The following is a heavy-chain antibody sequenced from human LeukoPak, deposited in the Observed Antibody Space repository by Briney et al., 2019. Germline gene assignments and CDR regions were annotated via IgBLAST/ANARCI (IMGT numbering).Heavy chain of an antibody. V-gene: IGHV5-51*01. J-gene: IGHJ2*01. CDR2: IYPGYSDT. CDR3: ARHPQRDSIRSPYWYFDL. Sequence: GESLRISCKGSGYSFTSYWIGWVRQMPGKGLEWMGIIYPGYSDTRYSPSFQGQVTISADKSISTAYLQWSSLKASDTAMYSCARHPQRDSIRSPYWYFDLWGRGTLVTVSS. CDR1: GYSFTSYW. D-gene: IGHD3-22*01.